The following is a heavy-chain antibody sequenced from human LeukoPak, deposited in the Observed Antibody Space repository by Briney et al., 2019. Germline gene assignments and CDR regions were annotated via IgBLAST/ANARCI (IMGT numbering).Heavy chain of an antibody. CDR2: IWYDGSNK. CDR1: GFTFSSYG. J-gene: IGHJ2*01. Sequence: GGSLRLSCAASGFTFSSYGMHWVRQAPGKGLEWVAVIWYDGSNKYYADFVKGRFTISRDNSKNTLYLQMNSLRAEDTAVYYCARASGIAAASSYWYFDLWGRGTLVTVSS. D-gene: IGHD6-13*01. V-gene: IGHV3-33*01. CDR3: ARASGIAAASSYWYFDL.